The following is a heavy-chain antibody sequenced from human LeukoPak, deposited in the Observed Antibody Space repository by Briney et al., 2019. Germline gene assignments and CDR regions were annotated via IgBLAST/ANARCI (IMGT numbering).Heavy chain of an antibody. CDR1: GFTFSSYS. CDR2: IKQDGSEK. D-gene: IGHD3-10*01. J-gene: IGHJ4*02. V-gene: IGHV3-7*01. Sequence: PGGSLRLSCAASGFTFSSYSMSWVRQAPGKGLEWVANIKQDGSEKYYVDSVKGRFTISRDNAKNSLYLQMNSLRAEDTAVYYCARDQPDWAGEVYYFDYWGQGTLVTVSS. CDR3: ARDQPDWAGEVYYFDY.